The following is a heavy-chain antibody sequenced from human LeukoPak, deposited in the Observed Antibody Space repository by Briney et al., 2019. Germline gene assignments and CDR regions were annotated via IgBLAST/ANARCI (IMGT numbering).Heavy chain of an antibody. D-gene: IGHD3-9*01. J-gene: IGHJ4*02. V-gene: IGHV5-51*01. Sequence: GESLKISFKGSGYSFTSYWIGWVRQMPGKGLEWMGIIYPGDSDTRYSPSFQGQVTISADKSISTAYLQWSSLKASDTAMYYCARRPSPDILTGPFDYWGQGTLVTVSS. CDR2: IYPGDSDT. CDR1: GYSFTSYW. CDR3: ARRPSPDILTGPFDY.